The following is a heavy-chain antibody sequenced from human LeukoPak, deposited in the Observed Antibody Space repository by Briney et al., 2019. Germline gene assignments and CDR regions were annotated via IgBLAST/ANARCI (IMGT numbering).Heavy chain of an antibody. Sequence: SETLSLTCAVYGGSFSGYYWSWIRQPPGKGLEWIGEINHSGSTNYNPSLKSRVTISVDTSKNQFSLKLSSVTAADTAVYYCARGAPYDFWSGHPYYYYGMDVWGQGTTVTVSS. CDR3: ARGAPYDFWSGHPYYYYGMDV. D-gene: IGHD3-3*01. V-gene: IGHV4-34*01. J-gene: IGHJ6*02. CDR2: INHSGST. CDR1: GGSFSGYY.